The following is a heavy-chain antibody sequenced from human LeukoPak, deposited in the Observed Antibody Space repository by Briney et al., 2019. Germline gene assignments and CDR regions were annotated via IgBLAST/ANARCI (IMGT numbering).Heavy chain of an antibody. V-gene: IGHV3-48*02. CDR2: ISTSII. Sequence: GGSLRLSCAASGFTFSSMNWVRQAPGKGLEWVSYISTSIISYADSVKGRFTISRDNAKNSLYLQMNSLRDEDTAVYYCARDLSSTSFPTTFDYWGQGTLVTVFS. CDR1: GFTFSS. D-gene: IGHD6-13*01. J-gene: IGHJ4*02. CDR3: ARDLSSTSFPTTFDY.